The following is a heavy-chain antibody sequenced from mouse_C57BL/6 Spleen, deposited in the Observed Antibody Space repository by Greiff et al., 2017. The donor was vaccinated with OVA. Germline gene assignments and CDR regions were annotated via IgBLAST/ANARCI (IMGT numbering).Heavy chain of an antibody. D-gene: IGHD1-1*01. CDR1: GYTFTSYG. CDR3: ARGVTTGVDWYFDV. V-gene: IGHV1-58*01. CDR2: IYIGKGYT. Sequence: VQLQQSGAELVRPGSSVKMSCKTSGYTFTSYGINWVKQRPGQGLEWIGYIYIGKGYTEYNEKFKGKATLTSDTSSSTAYMQRSSLTSEDSAIYVCARGVTTGVDWYFDVWGTGTTVTVSS. J-gene: IGHJ1*03.